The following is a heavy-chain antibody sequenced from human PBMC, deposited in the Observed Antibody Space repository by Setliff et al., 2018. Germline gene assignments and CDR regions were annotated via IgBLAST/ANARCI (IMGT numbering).Heavy chain of an antibody. CDR1: GFSFSSFG. CDR3: AKEASALYSCGYSPLDS. D-gene: IGHD3-22*01. J-gene: IGHJ4*02. Sequence: GGSLRLSCAASGFSFSSFGMHWVRQAPGKGLEWVAFIRYDGSNKFYGDSVKGRFTISRDNSKNTLYLHMNSLRTEDTAVYHCAKEASALYSCGYSPLDSWGQGTLVTVSS. CDR2: IRYDGSNK. V-gene: IGHV3-30*02.